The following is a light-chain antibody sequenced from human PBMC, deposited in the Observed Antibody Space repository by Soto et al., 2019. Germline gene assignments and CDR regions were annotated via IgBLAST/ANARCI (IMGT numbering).Light chain of an antibody. CDR2: EVT. V-gene: IGLV2-14*01. CDR1: SSDVGFYNY. J-gene: IGLJ1*01. Sequence: QSALTQPASVSGSPGQSIAICCTGSSSDVGFYNYVSWYQQHPGKVPKLIIYEVTNRPSGVSNRFSGSKSGNTASLTISGLQAEDEADYYSCSYSTSSTRVFGSGTKVTVL. CDR3: CSYSTSSTRV.